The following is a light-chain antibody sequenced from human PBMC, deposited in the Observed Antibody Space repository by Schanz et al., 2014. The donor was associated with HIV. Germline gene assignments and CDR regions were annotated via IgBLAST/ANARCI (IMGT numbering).Light chain of an antibody. CDR1: NSNIGAGYD. CDR3: QSYDSSLNSYV. Sequence: QSVLTQPPSVSGAPGQRVTISCTGNNSNIGAGYDVHWYQQLPGTAPKLLIYGDSNRPSGVPDRYSGSKSGTSASLAITGLQAEDEADYYCQSYDSSLNSYVFGSGTKLTVL. CDR2: GDS. V-gene: IGLV1-40*01. J-gene: IGLJ1*01.